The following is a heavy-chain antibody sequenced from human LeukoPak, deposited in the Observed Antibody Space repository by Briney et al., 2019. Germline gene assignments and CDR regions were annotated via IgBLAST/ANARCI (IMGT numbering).Heavy chain of an antibody. Sequence: SVKVSCKASGGTFSSYAISWVRQAPGQGLEWMGGIIPIFDATNYAQKFQGRVTITTDASTSAAYMDVSSLRSEDTAVNYYPTSPIAVAGPPYYYYNRDVGGKGPRSPSP. D-gene: IGHD6-19*01. V-gene: IGHV1-69*05. CDR1: GGTFSSYA. CDR2: IIPIFDAT. CDR3: PTSPIAVAGPPYYYYNRDV. J-gene: IGHJ6*03.